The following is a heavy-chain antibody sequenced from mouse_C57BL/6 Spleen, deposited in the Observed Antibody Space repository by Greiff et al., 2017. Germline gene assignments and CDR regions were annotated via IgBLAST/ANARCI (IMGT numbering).Heavy chain of an antibody. D-gene: IGHD3-2*02. Sequence: VTLKVSGPGILQPSQTLSLTCSFSGFSLRTSNMGIGWIRQPSGKGLEWLAPIWWNDDKYYNPSLKRRLTISKDTSNNQVVLKITSVDTADTATYYCAQIAASQLRLPYYFDDWGQGTTLTVSS. CDR2: IWWNDDK. J-gene: IGHJ2*01. CDR1: GFSLRTSNMG. V-gene: IGHV8-5*01. CDR3: AQIAASQLRLPYYFDD.